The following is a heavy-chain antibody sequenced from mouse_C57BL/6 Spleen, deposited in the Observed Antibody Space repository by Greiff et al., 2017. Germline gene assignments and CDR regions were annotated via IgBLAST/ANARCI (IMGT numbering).Heavy chain of an antibody. CDR1: GFTFSDYG. CDR2: ISSGSSTI. CDR3: ARSFYYYGSSYGAWFAY. Sequence: EVKLMESGGGLVKPGGSLKLSCAASGFTFSDYGMHWVRQAPEKGLEWVAYISSGSSTIYYADTVKGRFTISRDNAKNTLFLQMTSLRSEDTAMYYCARSFYYYGSSYGAWFAYWGQGTLVTVSA. D-gene: IGHD1-1*01. J-gene: IGHJ3*01. V-gene: IGHV5-17*01.